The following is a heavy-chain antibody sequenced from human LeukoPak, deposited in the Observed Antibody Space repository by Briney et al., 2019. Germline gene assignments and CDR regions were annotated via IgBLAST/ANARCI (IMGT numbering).Heavy chain of an antibody. CDR3: ARHLAYNSSSYFDF. D-gene: IGHD6-6*01. Sequence: SVTVSLTCSVSVGSVHRYYWSWIGQPAAKGREGIGYVYFTGSTNYNPSLKSRVTISEDKSKNQFSLRLYSVTVADTAVYYCARHLAYNSSSYFDFWGQGSLVTVSS. V-gene: IGHV4-59*08. CDR2: VYFTGST. J-gene: IGHJ4*02. CDR1: VGSVHRYY.